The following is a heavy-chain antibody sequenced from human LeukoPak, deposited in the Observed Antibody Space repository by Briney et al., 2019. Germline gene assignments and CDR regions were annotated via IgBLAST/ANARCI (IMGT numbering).Heavy chain of an antibody. CDR3: AKDSLPTSGCRGYFDY. J-gene: IGHJ4*02. CDR2: ISGSGGNT. Sequence: GGSLRLSCAASGFTFSTYAMTWVRQAPGKGLEWVSAISGSGGNTYYANSVKGRFTTSRDNSMNTLYLQMNSLRAEDTAIYYCAKDSLPTSGCRGYFDYWGQGTLVTVSS. CDR1: GFTFSTYA. D-gene: IGHD6-25*01. V-gene: IGHV3-23*01.